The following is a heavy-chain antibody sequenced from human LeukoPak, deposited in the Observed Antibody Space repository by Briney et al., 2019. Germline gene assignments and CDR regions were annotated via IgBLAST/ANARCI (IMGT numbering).Heavy chain of an antibody. CDR3: AREVGYYGSGSYNWFDP. Sequence: ASVKVSCKASGYTFTSYDINWVRQATGQGLEWMGWMNPNSCNTGYAQKFQGRVTMTRNTSISTAYMELSSLRSEDTAVYYCAREVGYYGSGSYNWFDPWGQGTLVTVSS. CDR2: MNPNSCNT. D-gene: IGHD3-10*01. V-gene: IGHV1-8*02. CDR1: GYTFTSYD. J-gene: IGHJ5*02.